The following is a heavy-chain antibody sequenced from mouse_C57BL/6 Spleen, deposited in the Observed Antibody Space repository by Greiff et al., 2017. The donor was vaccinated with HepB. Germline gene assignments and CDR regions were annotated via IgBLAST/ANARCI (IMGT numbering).Heavy chain of an antibody. D-gene: IGHD1-1*01. CDR2: IDPETGGT. J-gene: IGHJ2*01. V-gene: IGHV1-15*01. CDR1: GYTFTDYE. Sequence: LQESGAELVRPGASVTLSCKASGYTFTDYEMHWVKQTPVHGLEWIGAIDPETGGTAYNQKFKGKAILTADKSSSTAYMELRSLTSEDSAVYYCTRDDYYGSSGGDYWGQGTTLTVSS. CDR3: TRDDYYGSSGGDY.